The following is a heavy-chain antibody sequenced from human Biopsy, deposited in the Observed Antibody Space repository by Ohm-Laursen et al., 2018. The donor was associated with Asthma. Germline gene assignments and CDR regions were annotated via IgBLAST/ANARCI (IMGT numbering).Heavy chain of an antibody. J-gene: IGHJ4*02. Sequence: PPGTLSLTCTVSGVSIRSYYWTWIRPPPGKGLEWIGNIHYSGSTYSNPSLKSRVTISVDTSKKQISLRLSSVIAADTAVYYCAGFCSGGNCPDHWGQGTLVTVSS. CDR3: AGFCSGGNCPDH. D-gene: IGHD2-15*01. CDR1: GVSIRSYY. CDR2: IHYSGST. V-gene: IGHV4-59*01.